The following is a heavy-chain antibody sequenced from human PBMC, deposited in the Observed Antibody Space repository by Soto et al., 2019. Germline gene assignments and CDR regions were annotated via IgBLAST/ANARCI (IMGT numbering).Heavy chain of an antibody. V-gene: IGHV3-9*01. CDR2: ISWNSGSI. D-gene: IGHD2-8*01. CDR3: AKDTGSMAARRFPVGVYYYYMDV. Sequence: EVQLVESGGGLVQPGRSLRLSCAASGFTFDDYAMHWVRQAPGKGLEWVSGISWNSGSIGYADSVKGRFTISRDNAKNSLYLQMNSLRAEDTALYYYAKDTGSMAARRFPVGVYYYYMDVWGKGTTVTVSS. CDR1: GFTFDDYA. J-gene: IGHJ6*03.